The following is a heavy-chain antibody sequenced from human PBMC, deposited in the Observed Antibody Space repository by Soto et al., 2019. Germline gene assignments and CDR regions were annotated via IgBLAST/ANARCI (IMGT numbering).Heavy chain of an antibody. CDR3: ARLVTRLPLYYFDY. J-gene: IGHJ4*02. Sequence: SVKVSCKASGGTFSSYAISWVRQAPGQGLEWMGGIIPIFGTANYAQKFQGRVTITADKSTSTAYMELSSLRSEDAAVYYCARLVTRLPLYYFDYWGQGTLVTVSS. CDR1: GGTFSSYA. V-gene: IGHV1-69*06. CDR2: IIPIFGTA. D-gene: IGHD5-12*01.